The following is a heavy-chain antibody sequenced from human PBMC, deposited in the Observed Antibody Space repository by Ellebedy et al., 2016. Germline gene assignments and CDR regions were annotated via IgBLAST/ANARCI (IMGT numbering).Heavy chain of an antibody. CDR2: ISGSGGST. Sequence: GESLKISXAASGFTFSSYAMSWVRQAPGKGLEWVSAISGSGGSTYYADSVKGRFTISRDNSKNTLYLQMNSLRAEDTAVYYCAKGLAVAGRAYYYYYGMDVWGQGTTVTVSS. D-gene: IGHD6-19*01. V-gene: IGHV3-23*01. CDR1: GFTFSSYA. CDR3: AKGLAVAGRAYYYYYGMDV. J-gene: IGHJ6*02.